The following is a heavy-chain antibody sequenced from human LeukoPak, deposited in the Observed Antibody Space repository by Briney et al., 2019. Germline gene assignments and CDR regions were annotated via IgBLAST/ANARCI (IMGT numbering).Heavy chain of an antibody. J-gene: IGHJ4*02. V-gene: IGHV3-43*02. CDR1: GFTFSTYG. CDR2: ISGDGGST. CDR3: AKDEYYYDSSGYGY. Sequence: GGSLRLSCAASGFTFSTYGMHWVRQAPGKGLEWVSLISGDGGSTYYADSVKGRFTISRDNSKNSLYLQMNSLRTEDTALYYCAKDEYYYDSSGYGYWGQGTLVTVSS. D-gene: IGHD3-22*01.